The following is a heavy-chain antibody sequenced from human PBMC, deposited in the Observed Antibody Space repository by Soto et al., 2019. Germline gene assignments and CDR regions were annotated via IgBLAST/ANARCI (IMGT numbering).Heavy chain of an antibody. CDR1: GYTFTAYY. Sequence: QVQLVQSGAEVKKPGASVKVSCRASGYTFTAYYIQWVRQAPGQGLEWMGWIDPKSGGTKFAQKFQGRVTMTRDTSINSAYMELNRLTSDDTAVYYCGSQLAYFAVDCYTEPIDSWGQGTLATVSS. CDR3: GSQLAYFAVDCYTEPIDS. CDR2: IDPKSGGT. D-gene: IGHD2-21*02. J-gene: IGHJ4*02. V-gene: IGHV1-2*02.